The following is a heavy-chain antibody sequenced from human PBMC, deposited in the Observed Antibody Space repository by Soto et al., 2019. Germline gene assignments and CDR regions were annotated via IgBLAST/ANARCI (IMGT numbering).Heavy chain of an antibody. J-gene: IGHJ4*02. CDR3: ARGRDGDY. CDR1: GYAFTTYG. CDR2: ISAHNGNT. D-gene: IGHD6-6*01. Sequence: QVHLVQSGAEVKKPGASVKVSCKGSGYAFTTYGITWVRQAPGQGLEWMGWISAHNGNTNYAQKLQGRVTVTRDTSTSTAYMEMRSLRSDDTAVYYCARGRDGDYWGQGALVTVSS. V-gene: IGHV1-18*01.